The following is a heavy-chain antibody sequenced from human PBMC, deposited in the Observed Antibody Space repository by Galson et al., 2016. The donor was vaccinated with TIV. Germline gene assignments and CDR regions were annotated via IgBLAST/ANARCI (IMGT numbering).Heavy chain of an antibody. Sequence: SLRLSCAASGFSFNNYIMSWVRQAPGKGLEWVSSISATGISTYYGDSVKGRFTISRDNSKNTLSLQLNSLRAEDTAVYYCVKDMVRGAIGGFFQHWGQGTLVSVSS. CDR2: ISATGIST. CDR1: GFSFNNYI. J-gene: IGHJ1*01. D-gene: IGHD3-10*01. CDR3: VKDMVRGAIGGFFQH. V-gene: IGHV3-23*01.